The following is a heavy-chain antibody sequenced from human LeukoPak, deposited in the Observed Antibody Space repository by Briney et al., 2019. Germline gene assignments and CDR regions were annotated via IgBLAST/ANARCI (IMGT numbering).Heavy chain of an antibody. Sequence: ASVKVSCKASGYTFTGYYMHWVRQAPGQGLEWMGWINPNSGGTNYAQKFQGRVTMTRDTSISTAYVELSRLRSDDTAVYYCARTGYSSSWPMGYWGQGTLVTVSS. V-gene: IGHV1-2*02. CDR3: ARTGYSSSWPMGY. CDR2: INPNSGGT. D-gene: IGHD6-13*01. CDR1: GYTFTGYY. J-gene: IGHJ4*02.